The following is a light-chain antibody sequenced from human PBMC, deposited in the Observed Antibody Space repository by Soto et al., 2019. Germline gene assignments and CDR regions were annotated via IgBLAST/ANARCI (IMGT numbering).Light chain of an antibody. V-gene: IGKV2D-29*01. CDR3: MQSIQLPIT. Sequence: DIVVTHTPRSLPVPPGQPASIPCKSWQRLLRSVRPTYVYWYLQKPGQPPQLLIYEVSHRVSGVPDRFSGSGSGTDFTLKISRVEAEDVGVYYCMQSIQLPITFGQGTRLEIK. CDR1: QRLLRSVRPTY. CDR2: EVS. J-gene: IGKJ5*01.